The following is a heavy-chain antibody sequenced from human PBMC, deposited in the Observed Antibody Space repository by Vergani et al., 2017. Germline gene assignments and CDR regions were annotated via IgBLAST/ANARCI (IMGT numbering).Heavy chain of an antibody. CDR1: GGSISSSSYY. J-gene: IGHJ6*03. CDR2: IYYSGST. D-gene: IGHD6-19*01. Sequence: QLQLQESGPGLVKPSETLSLTCTVSGGSISSSSYYWGWIRQPPGKGLEWIGSIYYSGSTYYNPSLKSRVTISVDTSKNQFSLKLSSVTAADTAVYYCARDSPEWLVNGYYYYMDVWGKGTTVTVSS. CDR3: ARDSPEWLVNGYYYYMDV. V-gene: IGHV4-39*07.